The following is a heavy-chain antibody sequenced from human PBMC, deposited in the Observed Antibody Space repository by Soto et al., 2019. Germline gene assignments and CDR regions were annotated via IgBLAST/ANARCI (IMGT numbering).Heavy chain of an antibody. J-gene: IGHJ4*02. CDR3: ARGLRGVLDY. CDR2: ISNDENIK. CDR1: GFNFGNFS. D-gene: IGHD5-12*01. Sequence: GGSLRLSCVASGFNFGNFSMHWVRQAPGKGLEWLTVISNDENIKQDSVRGRFAIARDNSKNTLYLHLTSLRAEDTAIYYCARGLRGVLDYWGQGTLVTVSS. V-gene: IGHV3-33*01.